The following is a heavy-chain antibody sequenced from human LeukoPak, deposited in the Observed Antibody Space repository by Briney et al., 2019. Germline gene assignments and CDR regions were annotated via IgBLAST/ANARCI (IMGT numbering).Heavy chain of an antibody. CDR2: IYYSGST. CDR3: ARLTGYSSGWVGY. D-gene: IGHD6-19*01. CDR1: GGSISSSSYY. J-gene: IGHJ4*02. Sequence: SETLSLTCTVSGGSISSSSYYWGWIRQPPGKGLEWIGSIYYSGSTYYNPSLKSRVTISVDTSKNQFSLKLSSVTAADTAVYYCARLTGYSSGWVGYWGQGTLVTVSS. V-gene: IGHV4-39*01.